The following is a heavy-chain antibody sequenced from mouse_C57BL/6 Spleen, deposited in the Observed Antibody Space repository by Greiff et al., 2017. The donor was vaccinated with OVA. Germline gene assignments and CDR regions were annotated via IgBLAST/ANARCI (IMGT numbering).Heavy chain of an antibody. D-gene: IGHD1-1*01. Sequence: VQLQQSGPGMVKPSQSLSLTCTVTGYSITSGYDWHWIRHFPGNKLEWMGYISYSGSTNYNPSLKSRISITHDTSKNHFFLKLNAVTTEDTATYYCARATHYYGHCDYWGQGTTLTVSS. CDR1: GYSITSGYD. V-gene: IGHV3-1*01. CDR3: ARATHYYGHCDY. J-gene: IGHJ2*01. CDR2: ISYSGST.